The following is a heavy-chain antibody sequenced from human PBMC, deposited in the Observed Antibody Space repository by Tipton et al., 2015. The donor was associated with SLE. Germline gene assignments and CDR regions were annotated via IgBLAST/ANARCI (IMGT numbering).Heavy chain of an antibody. Sequence: LSLTCAVSGGSISSGTHSWSWIRQPPGKGLEWLGYFFHSWSTYYNPSLKGRVTISVDTSKNQVSLKLSSVTAADTAVYYCARVQEGGYYFYGMDVWGQGTTVTVSS. V-gene: IGHV4-30-2*01. CDR1: GGSISSGTHS. J-gene: IGHJ6*02. CDR2: FFHSWST. D-gene: IGHD3-16*01. CDR3: ARVQEGGYYFYGMDV.